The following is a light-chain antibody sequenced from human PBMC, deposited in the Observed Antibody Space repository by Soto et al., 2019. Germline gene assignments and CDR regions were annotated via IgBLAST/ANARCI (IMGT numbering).Light chain of an antibody. V-gene: IGKV3-20*01. J-gene: IGKJ2*01. CDR1: QSVSSSY. CDR3: QQYGSSRPNT. CDR2: GAS. Sequence: EIVLTQSPGTLSLSPGERATLSCRASQSVSSSYLAWYQQKPGPAPRLLIYGASSRATGIPDRFSGSGSGTDFTLTISRLEPEDFAVYYCQQYGSSRPNTFGQGTKLEIK.